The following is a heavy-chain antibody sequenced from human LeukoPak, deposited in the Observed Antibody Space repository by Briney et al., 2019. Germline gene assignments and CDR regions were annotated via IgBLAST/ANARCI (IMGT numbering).Heavy chain of an antibody. V-gene: IGHV1-2*02. CDR1: GYTFTGYY. CDR3: ARGPEMATPECGY. Sequence: ASVKVSCKASGYTFTGYYMHWVRQAPGQGLEWMGWINPNSGGTNYAQKFQGRVTMTRDTSISTAYMELSRLRSDDTAVYYCARGPEMATPECGYWGQGTLVTVSS. CDR2: INPNSGGT. D-gene: IGHD5-24*01. J-gene: IGHJ4*02.